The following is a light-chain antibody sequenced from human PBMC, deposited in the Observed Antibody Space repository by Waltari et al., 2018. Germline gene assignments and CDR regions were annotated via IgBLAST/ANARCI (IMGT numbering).Light chain of an antibody. V-gene: IGKV3-15*01. Sequence: EIVMTQSPATLSVSPGERATLSCRASQSVTTNLAWYQQKPGQAPRLVIYGAFHRAAGIPARFSGSGSGTEFTLTISSLQSEDFAVYYCQQYNNWPPLTFGGGTKVEIK. CDR3: QQYNNWPPLT. J-gene: IGKJ4*01. CDR2: GAF. CDR1: QSVTTN.